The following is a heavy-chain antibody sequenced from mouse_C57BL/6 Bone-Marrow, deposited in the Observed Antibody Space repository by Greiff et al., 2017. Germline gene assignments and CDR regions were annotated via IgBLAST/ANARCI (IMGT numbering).Heavy chain of an antibody. Sequence: EVQVVESGGGLVKPGGSLKLSCAASGFTFSSYAMSWVRQTPEKRLEWVATISDGGSYTYYPDNVKGRFTISRDNAKNNLYLQMSHLKSEDTAMYYCARAYECEAWFAYWGQGTLVTVSA. D-gene: IGHD2-3*01. CDR3: ARAYECEAWFAY. V-gene: IGHV5-4*01. J-gene: IGHJ3*01. CDR2: ISDGGSYT. CDR1: GFTFSSYA.